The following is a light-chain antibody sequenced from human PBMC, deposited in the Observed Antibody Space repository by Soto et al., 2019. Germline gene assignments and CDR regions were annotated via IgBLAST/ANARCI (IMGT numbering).Light chain of an antibody. V-gene: IGKV1-27*01. CDR3: QNMYSAAPT. J-gene: IGKJ3*01. Sequence: DIQMTQSPSSLSASVGDRVTITCRASQGISNYLAWYQQRPGKVPKLLIYAASTLQSGVPSRFSGSGSGTAVTPPIISRLHEEIATYYSQNMYSAAPTFGPGTKVDIK. CDR1: QGISNY. CDR2: AAS.